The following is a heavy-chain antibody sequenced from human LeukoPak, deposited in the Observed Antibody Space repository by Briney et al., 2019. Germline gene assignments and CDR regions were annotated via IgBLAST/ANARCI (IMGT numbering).Heavy chain of an antibody. D-gene: IGHD3-3*01. V-gene: IGHV3-74*01. CDR2: INSDGSST. J-gene: IGHJ6*03. Sequence: PGGSLRLSCAASGFTFSSYWMHWVRQAPGKGLVWVSRINSDGSSTSYADSVKGRFTISRDNAKNALYLQMNSLRAEDTAVYYCARGLYYDFWSGYYWHYYYYMDVWGKGTTVTVSS. CDR1: GFTFSSYW. CDR3: ARGLYYDFWSGYYWHYYYYMDV.